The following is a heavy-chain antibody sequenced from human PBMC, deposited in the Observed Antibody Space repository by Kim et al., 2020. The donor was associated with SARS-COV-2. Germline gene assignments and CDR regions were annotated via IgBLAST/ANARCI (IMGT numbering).Heavy chain of an antibody. CDR1: GGSISSYY. CDR2: IYYSGST. CDR3: ARFGGRDWFDP. D-gene: IGHD3-16*01. V-gene: IGHV4-59*08. J-gene: IGHJ5*02. Sequence: SETLSLTCTVSGGSISSYYWSWIRQPPGKGLEWIGYIYYSGSTNYNPSLKSRVTISVDTSKNQFSLKLSSVTAADTAVYYCARFGGRDWFDPWGQGTLVTVSS.